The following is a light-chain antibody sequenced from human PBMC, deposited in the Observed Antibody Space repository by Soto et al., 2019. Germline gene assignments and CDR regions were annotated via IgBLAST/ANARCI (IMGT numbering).Light chain of an antibody. Sequence: EIVLTQSPVALSLSPLERATLSCIASQSVSSNYLAWYQQKPGQAPRPLIYGASSRATGVPDRFSGSGAGTDFTLTISRLEPEDFAVYYCQQYGRSPWTFGQGTKVDIK. J-gene: IGKJ1*01. CDR2: GAS. CDR1: QSVSSNY. CDR3: QQYGRSPWT. V-gene: IGKV3-20*01.